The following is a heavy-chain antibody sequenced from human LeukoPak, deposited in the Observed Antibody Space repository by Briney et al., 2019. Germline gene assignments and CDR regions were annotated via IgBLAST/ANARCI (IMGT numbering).Heavy chain of an antibody. D-gene: IGHD6-13*01. CDR1: GYTFTNYG. J-gene: IGHJ4*02. V-gene: IGHV1-18*01. Sequence: ASVKVSCKASGYTFTNYGISWGRQAPGQGVGWRGWISAYGVTNFAQKFQDRVTMTTVTSSSTAYLDLRRLSSDDTAVYYCARDYTGIANFDYWGQGTLVTVSS. CDR2: ISAYGVT. CDR3: ARDYTGIANFDY.